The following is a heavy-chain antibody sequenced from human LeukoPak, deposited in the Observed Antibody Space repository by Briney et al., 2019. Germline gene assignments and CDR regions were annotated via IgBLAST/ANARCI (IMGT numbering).Heavy chain of an antibody. Sequence: GGSLRLSCAASGFSFSSYAMTWVRQAPGKGLEWVSAIGGGGGNTYYAASVKGRFTISRDNSKNTLDLQMNSLRAEDTAVYYRATYNYGLGRHLDYWGQGALVTVSS. CDR1: GFSFSSYA. D-gene: IGHD3-10*01. V-gene: IGHV3-23*01. CDR3: ATYNYGLGRHLDY. CDR2: IGGGGGNT. J-gene: IGHJ4*02.